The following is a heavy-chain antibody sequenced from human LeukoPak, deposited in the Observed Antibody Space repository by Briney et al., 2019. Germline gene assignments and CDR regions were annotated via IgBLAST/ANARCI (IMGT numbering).Heavy chain of an antibody. D-gene: IGHD6-19*01. CDR1: GYTYTGYY. CDR3: ARDSSGALRYYYYYMDV. J-gene: IGHJ6*03. CDR2: INPNSGGT. Sequence: ASVKVSCKASGYTYTGYYMHWVRQAPGQGLEWMGWINPNSGGTNYAQKFQGRVTMTRDTSISTAYMELSRLRSDDTAVYYCARDSSGALRYYYYYMDVWGKGTTVTVSS. V-gene: IGHV1-2*02.